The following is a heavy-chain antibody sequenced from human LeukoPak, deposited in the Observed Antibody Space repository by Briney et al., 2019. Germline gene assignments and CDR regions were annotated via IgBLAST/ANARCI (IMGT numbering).Heavy chain of an antibody. CDR1: GFAFSSYA. Sequence: GSLRLSCEASGFAFSSYAMSWVRQAPGKGLEWVSAISSSGAGTYYADSVKGRFTISRDNSKNTLYLKMNSMRAEEPAVYSCAKNTLLDSRSSWGQGNLVTVSS. CDR2: ISSSGAGT. D-gene: IGHD3/OR15-3a*01. J-gene: IGHJ5*02. CDR3: AKNTLLDSRSS. V-gene: IGHV3-23*01.